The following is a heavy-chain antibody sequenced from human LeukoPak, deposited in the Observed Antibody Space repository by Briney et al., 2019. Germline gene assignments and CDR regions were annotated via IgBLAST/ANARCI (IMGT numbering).Heavy chain of an antibody. J-gene: IGHJ4*02. CDR3: AKLSGFMIRRSYPDY. CDR2: ISCTSCTT. V-gene: IGHV3-23*01. D-gene: IGHD3-16*01. Sequence: GGSLRLSCAVPGFTFSSYAMSWVRQAPGKGLEWVSVISCTSCTTYHADSVKGRFTISRDNSKNTLFLQMNGLRVEDTAVYYCAKLSGFMIRRSYPDYWGQGTLVTVSS. CDR1: GFTFSSYA.